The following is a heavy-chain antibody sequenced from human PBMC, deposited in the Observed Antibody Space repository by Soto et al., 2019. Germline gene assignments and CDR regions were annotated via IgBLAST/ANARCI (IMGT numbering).Heavy chain of an antibody. V-gene: IGHV4-59*01. J-gene: IGHJ5*02. CDR1: GGSISSYY. D-gene: IGHD2-15*01. CDR2: IYYSGST. Sequence: SETLSLTCTVSGGSISSYYWSWIRQPPGKGLEWIGYIYYSGSTNDNPSLKSRVTISVDTSKNQFSLKLSSVTAADTAVYYCARDRSATMDTNSFAPWGQGTMVTASS. CDR3: ARDRSATMDTNSFAP.